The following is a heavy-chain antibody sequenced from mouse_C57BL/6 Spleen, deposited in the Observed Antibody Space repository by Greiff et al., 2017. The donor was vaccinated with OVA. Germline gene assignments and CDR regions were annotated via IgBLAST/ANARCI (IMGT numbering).Heavy chain of an antibody. D-gene: IGHD2-1*01. Sequence: EVKLMESGPGLVKPSQSLSLTCSVTGYSITSGYYWNWIRQFPGNKLEWMGYISYDGSNNYNPSLKNQISITRANSKHQVFVKVNSGTTEDTATYYCARGEIYYCNCVDYFDYWGKGATLTFAS. CDR3: ARGEIYYCNCVDYFDY. J-gene: IGHJ2*01. CDR2: ISYDGSN. V-gene: IGHV3-6*01. CDR1: GYSITSGYY.